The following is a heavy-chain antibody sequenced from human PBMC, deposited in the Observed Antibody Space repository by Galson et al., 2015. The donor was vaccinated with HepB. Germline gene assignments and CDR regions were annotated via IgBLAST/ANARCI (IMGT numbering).Heavy chain of an antibody. D-gene: IGHD3-3*01. CDR2: ISGSDFST. CDR1: GFTFSSYA. V-gene: IGHV3-23*01. J-gene: IGHJ4*02. Sequence: SLRLSCAASGFTFSSYAMSWVRQAPGKGLEWVSTISGSDFSTYYADSVKGRFTVSRDNSKNTLYLQMNSLRAEDTAVYYCATEMSGIFGVDYFDYWGQGTLVTVSS. CDR3: ATEMSGIFGVDYFDY.